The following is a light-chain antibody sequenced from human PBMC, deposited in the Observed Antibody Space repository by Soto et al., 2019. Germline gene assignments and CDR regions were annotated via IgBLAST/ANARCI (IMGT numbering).Light chain of an antibody. CDR1: QSVSSK. CDR2: GAS. CDR3: QQYNSWLWT. V-gene: IGKV3-15*01. Sequence: EIVLTQSPATLSVSPGERATLSCMASQSVSSKLAWYQQKPGQAPRLLIYGASTRATGIPARFSGSGSGTEFTLIISSLQSEDSAVYYCQQYNSWLWTFGQGTKVDIK. J-gene: IGKJ1*01.